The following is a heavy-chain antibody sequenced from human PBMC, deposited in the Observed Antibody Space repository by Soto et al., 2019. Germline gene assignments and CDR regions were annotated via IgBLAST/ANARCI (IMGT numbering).Heavy chain of an antibody. CDR1: GYTFTSYA. D-gene: IGHD1-1*01. CDR2: INAGNGNT. Sequence: ASVKVSCKASGYTFTSYAMHWVRQAPGQRLEWMGWINAGNGNTKYSQKFQGRVTITRDTSASTAYMELRSLRSDDTAVYYCARDAETGTADAFDIWGQGTMVTVSS. J-gene: IGHJ3*02. CDR3: ARDAETGTADAFDI. V-gene: IGHV1-3*01.